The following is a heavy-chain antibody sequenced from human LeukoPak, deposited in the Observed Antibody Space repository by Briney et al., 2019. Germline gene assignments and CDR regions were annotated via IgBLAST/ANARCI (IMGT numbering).Heavy chain of an antibody. CDR3: ARGDRITIFGVVIMSNAFDI. Sequence: ASVKDSCKASGGTFSSYAISWVRQAPGQGLEWMGRIIPILGIANYAQKFQGRVTITADKSTSTAYMELSSLRSEDTAVYYCARGDRITIFGVVIMSNAFDIWGQGTMVTVSS. CDR1: GGTFSSYA. J-gene: IGHJ3*02. D-gene: IGHD3-3*01. CDR2: IIPILGIA. V-gene: IGHV1-69*04.